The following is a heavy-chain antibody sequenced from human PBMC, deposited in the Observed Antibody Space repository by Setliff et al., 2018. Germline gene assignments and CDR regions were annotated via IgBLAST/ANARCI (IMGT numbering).Heavy chain of an antibody. D-gene: IGHD3-3*01. CDR2: ISGRSDTV. J-gene: IGHJ4*02. CDR1: GFSFSSYE. V-gene: IGHV3-48*01. CDR3: AKVGIFVGGYFDF. Sequence: LRLSCAASGFSFSSYEMNWVRQAPGKGLEWVSSISGRSDTVYYGDSVKGRFTISRDNAKNSLYLQMNSLRAEDTAVYYCAKVGIFVGGYFDFWGQGALVTVSS.